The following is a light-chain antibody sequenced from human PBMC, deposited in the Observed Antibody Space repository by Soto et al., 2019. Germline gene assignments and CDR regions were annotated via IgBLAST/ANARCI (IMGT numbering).Light chain of an antibody. CDR1: QSVSRC. Sequence: DIELTQSPSTLSASVGDRVTIACRASQSVSRCLAWYQQKPGKAPRLLIYGASSLEGGVPASFSGSVSVTDFPLTISRLPPDDFANYYCQQYSSSPTFGQGTKVDIK. J-gene: IGKJ1*01. CDR3: QQYSSSPT. CDR2: GAS. V-gene: IGKV1-5*01.